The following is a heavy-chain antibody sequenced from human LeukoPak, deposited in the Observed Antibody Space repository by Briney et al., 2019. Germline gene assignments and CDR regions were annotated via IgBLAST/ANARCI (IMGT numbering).Heavy chain of an antibody. D-gene: IGHD4-17*01. Sequence: PSETLSLTCAVYGGSFSGYYWGWIRQPPGKGLEWIGEINHSGSTNYNPSLKSRVTISVDTSKNQFSLKLSSVTAADTAVYYCARVYGDPRGEDYWGQGTLVTVSS. CDR2: INHSGST. CDR1: GGSFSGYY. V-gene: IGHV4-34*01. J-gene: IGHJ4*02. CDR3: ARVYGDPRGEDY.